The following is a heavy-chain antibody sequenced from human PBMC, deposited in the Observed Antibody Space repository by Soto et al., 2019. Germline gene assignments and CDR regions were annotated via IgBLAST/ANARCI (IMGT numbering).Heavy chain of an antibody. Sequence: QVQLVQSGAEVKKPGASVKVSCKTSGYEFISYDILWVRQATGQGREWMGWRNPNSGNTVYAQKFQGRVSMTKNTSISTVYMELSSLKFEDTAVYYCAREGGGTTVTPFYGLDPWGQGTLVTVSS. D-gene: IGHD4-17*01. J-gene: IGHJ5*02. V-gene: IGHV1-8*01. CDR2: RNPNSGNT. CDR1: GYEFISYD. CDR3: AREGGGTTVTPFYGLDP.